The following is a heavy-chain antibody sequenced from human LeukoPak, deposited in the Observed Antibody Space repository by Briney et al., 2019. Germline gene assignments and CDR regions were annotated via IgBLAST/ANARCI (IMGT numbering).Heavy chain of an antibody. D-gene: IGHD2-21*02. CDR3: ARDYCGGDCFPDY. CDR1: GYTFTGYY. Sequence: ASLKLSCKASGYTFTGYYVHWVRQAPGQGLEWMGRINPNSGDTNYAQKFQGRVTMTRDTSISTAYMELGRLRSDDTAVYYCARDYCGGDCFPDYWGQGTLVTVSS. V-gene: IGHV1-2*06. CDR2: INPNSGDT. J-gene: IGHJ4*02.